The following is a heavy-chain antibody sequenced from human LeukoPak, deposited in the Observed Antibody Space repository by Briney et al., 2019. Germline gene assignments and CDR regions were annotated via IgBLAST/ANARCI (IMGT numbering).Heavy chain of an antibody. CDR3: ARDGTWDRIFGSGSGRWFDP. CDR1: GYTFTGYY. CDR2: INPNSGGT. Sequence: ASVKVSCKASGYTFTGYYMHWVRQAPGQGLEWMGWINPNSGGTNYAQKFQGRVTMTRDTSTSTVYMELSSLRSEDTAVYYCARDGTWDRIFGSGSGRWFDPWGQGTLVTVSS. J-gene: IGHJ5*02. D-gene: IGHD3-3*01. V-gene: IGHV1-2*02.